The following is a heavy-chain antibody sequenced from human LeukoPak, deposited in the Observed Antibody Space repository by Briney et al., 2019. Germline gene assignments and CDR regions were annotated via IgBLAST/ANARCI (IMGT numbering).Heavy chain of an antibody. Sequence: GESLKISCKGSGYSFTSYWIGWVRQMPGKGLEWMGIIYPGDSDTRYSPSFQGQVTISADKSISTAYLQWSSLKASDTAMYYCARQRGVDYDRSGYPNGAFDIWGQGTMVTVSS. D-gene: IGHD3-22*01. CDR1: GYSFTSYW. CDR3: ARQRGVDYDRSGYPNGAFDI. V-gene: IGHV5-51*01. J-gene: IGHJ3*02. CDR2: IYPGDSDT.